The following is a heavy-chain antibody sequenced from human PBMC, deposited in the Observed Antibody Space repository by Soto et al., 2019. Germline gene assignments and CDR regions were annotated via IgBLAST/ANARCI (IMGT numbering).Heavy chain of an antibody. CDR2: IIPIFGTA. J-gene: IGHJ6*02. CDR1: GGTFSSYA. D-gene: IGHD2-21*02. V-gene: IGHV1-69*01. CDR3: AKHIVVVTADYYYGMDV. Sequence: QVQLVQSGAEVKKPGSSVKVSCKASGGTFSSYAISWVRQAPGQGLEWMGGIIPIFGTANYAQKFQGRVTITADESTSTAYMELSSLRSEDTAVYYCAKHIVVVTADYYYGMDVWGQGTTVTVSS.